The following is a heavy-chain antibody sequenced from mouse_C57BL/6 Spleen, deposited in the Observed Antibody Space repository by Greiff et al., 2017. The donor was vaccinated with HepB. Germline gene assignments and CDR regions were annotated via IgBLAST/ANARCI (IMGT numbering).Heavy chain of an antibody. J-gene: IGHJ1*03. Sequence: QVQLQQPGAELVKPGASVKLSCKASGYTFTSYWMHWVKQRPGQGLEWIGMIHPNSGSTNYNEKFKSKATLTVDKSSSTAYMQHSSLTSEDSAVYYCARPYYYGSSYDWYFDVWGTGTTVTVSS. D-gene: IGHD1-1*01. CDR3: ARPYYYGSSYDWYFDV. CDR2: IHPNSGST. CDR1: GYTFTSYW. V-gene: IGHV1-64*01.